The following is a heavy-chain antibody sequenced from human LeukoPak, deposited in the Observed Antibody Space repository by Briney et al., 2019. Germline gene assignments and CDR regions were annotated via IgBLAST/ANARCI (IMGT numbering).Heavy chain of an antibody. D-gene: IGHD2-15*01. CDR3: ARLRLVYCSGGSCDYYFDY. CDR1: GDSISSYY. V-gene: IGHV4-59*08. J-gene: IGHJ4*02. CDR2: IYYSGST. Sequence: PSETPSLTCTVSGDSISSYYWSWIRQPPGKGLEWIAYIYYSGSTNYNPSLKSRVTISVDTSKNQFSLNLSSVTAADTAVYYCARLRLVYCSGGSCDYYFDYWGQGTLVTVSS.